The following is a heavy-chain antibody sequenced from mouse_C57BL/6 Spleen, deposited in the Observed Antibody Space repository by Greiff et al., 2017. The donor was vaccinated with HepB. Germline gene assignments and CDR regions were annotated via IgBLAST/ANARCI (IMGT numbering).Heavy chain of an antibody. D-gene: IGHD1-1*01. CDR2: IYPGDGDT. V-gene: IGHV1-82*01. Sequence: VKLMESGPELVKPGASVKISCKASGYAFSSSWMNWVKQRPGKGPEWIGRIYPGDGDTNYNGKFKGKATLTADKSSSTAYMQLSSLTSEDSAVYFCASPYYYGSSPLAYWGQGTLVTVSA. CDR1: GYAFSSSW. J-gene: IGHJ3*01. CDR3: ASPYYYGSSPLAY.